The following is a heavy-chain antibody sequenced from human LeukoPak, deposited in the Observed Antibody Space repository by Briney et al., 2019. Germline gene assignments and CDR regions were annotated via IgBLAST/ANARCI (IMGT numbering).Heavy chain of an antibody. CDR3: AGNYGPYYFDY. D-gene: IGHD3-10*01. J-gene: IGHJ4*02. CDR1: GFSFSNYG. V-gene: IGHV3-33*08. CDR2: IWYDGSNK. Sequence: GGSLRLSCSASGFSFSNYGMHWVRQAPGKGLEWVAVIWYDGSNKYYADSVKGRFTISRDNSKNTLYLQMNSLRAEDTAVYYCAGNYGPYYFDYWGQGTLVTVSS.